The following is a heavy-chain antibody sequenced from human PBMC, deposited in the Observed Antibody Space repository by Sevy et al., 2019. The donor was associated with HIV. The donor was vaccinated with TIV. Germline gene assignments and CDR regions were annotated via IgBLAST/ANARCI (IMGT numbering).Heavy chain of an antibody. CDR2: ISYDGSNK. V-gene: IGHV3-30*04. J-gene: IGHJ4*02. Sequence: GGSLRLSCAASGFTFSSYAMHWVRQAPGKGLEWVAVISYDGSNKYYADSVKGRFTISRDNSKNTLYLEMNGLRTEDTAVFYCARDQGAVVIVAATLFEYWGQGTLVTVSS. D-gene: IGHD2-15*01. CDR1: GFTFSSYA. CDR3: ARDQGAVVIVAATLFEY.